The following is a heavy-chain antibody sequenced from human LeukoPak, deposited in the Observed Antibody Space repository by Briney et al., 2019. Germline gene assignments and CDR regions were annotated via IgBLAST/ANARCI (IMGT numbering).Heavy chain of an antibody. Sequence: GGSLRLSCAASGFTFSSYEMNWVRQAPGKGLEWASYISSSGSTIYYADSVKGRFTISRDNAKNSLYLQMNSLRAEDTAVYYCARKGLRYFDWLSYPTHFDYWGQGTLVTVSS. D-gene: IGHD3-9*01. V-gene: IGHV3-48*03. CDR1: GFTFSSYE. CDR3: ARKGLRYFDWLSYPTHFDY. J-gene: IGHJ4*02. CDR2: ISSSGSTI.